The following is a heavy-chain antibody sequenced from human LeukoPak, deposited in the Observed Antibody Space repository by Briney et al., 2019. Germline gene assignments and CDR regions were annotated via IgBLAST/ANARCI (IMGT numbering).Heavy chain of an antibody. D-gene: IGHD3-10*01. Sequence: GGSLRLSCAASGFTFSSYGMHWVCQAPGKGLEWVAFIRYDGSNKYYADSVKGRFTISRDNSKNTLCLQMNSLRAEDTAVYYCAKDLGVAGTENSPFDYWGQGTLVTVSS. CDR2: IRYDGSNK. V-gene: IGHV3-30*02. CDR3: AKDLGVAGTENSPFDY. J-gene: IGHJ4*02. CDR1: GFTFSSYG.